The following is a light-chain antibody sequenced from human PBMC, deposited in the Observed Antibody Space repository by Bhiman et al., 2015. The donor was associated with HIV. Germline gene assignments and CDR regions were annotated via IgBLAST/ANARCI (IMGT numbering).Light chain of an antibody. CDR3: SSYTASTTYL. V-gene: IGLV2-14*02. CDR1: SSDVGNYNL. CDR2: EVI. J-gene: IGLJ1*01. Sequence: QSALTQPASVSGSPGQSITISCTGTSSDVGNYNLVSWYQHYPGKAPKLIIYEVIKRPSGVSNRFSGSKSGNTASLTISRLQAEDEADYYCSSYTASTTYLFGTGTKVTVL.